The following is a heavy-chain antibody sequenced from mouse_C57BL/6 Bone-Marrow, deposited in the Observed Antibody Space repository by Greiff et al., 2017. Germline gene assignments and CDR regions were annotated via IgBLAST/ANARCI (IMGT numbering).Heavy chain of an antibody. D-gene: IGHD1-1*01. CDR2: ISSGGSYT. CDR1: GFTFSSYG. Sequence: EVKLVESGGDLVKPGGSLKLSCAASGFTFSSYGMSWVRQTPDKRLEWVATISSGGSYTDYPDSVKGLFTISRDNAKNTLYLQMSSLKSEDTAMYYCARQLYGFAYWGQGTLVTVSA. CDR3: ARQLYGFAY. J-gene: IGHJ3*01. V-gene: IGHV5-6*02.